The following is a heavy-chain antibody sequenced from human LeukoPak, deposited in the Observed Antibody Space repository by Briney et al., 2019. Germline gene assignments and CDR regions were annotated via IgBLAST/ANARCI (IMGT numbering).Heavy chain of an antibody. CDR1: GGSFSGYY. J-gene: IGHJ4*02. CDR2: INHSGST. Sequence: SETLSLTCAVYGGSFSGYYWSWIRQPPGKGLEWIGEINHSGSTNYNPSLKSRVTISIDTSKNQFSLKLNSVTAADTAVNYCARDTESGAVFDYWGQGALVTVSS. D-gene: IGHD4/OR15-4a*01. CDR3: ARDTESGAVFDY. V-gene: IGHV4-34*01.